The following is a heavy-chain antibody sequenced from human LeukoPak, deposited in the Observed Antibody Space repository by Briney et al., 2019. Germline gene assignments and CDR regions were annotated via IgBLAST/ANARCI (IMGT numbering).Heavy chain of an antibody. CDR3: ARASPQFAGAFDI. Sequence: GGSLRLSCAASGFTFSSYSMNWVRQAPGKGLEWVSSISSSSSYIYYADSVKGRFTISRDNAKNSLYLQMNSLRAEDTAVYYCARASPQFAGAFDIWGQGTMVTVSS. J-gene: IGHJ3*02. CDR1: GFTFSSYS. D-gene: IGHD3-10*01. V-gene: IGHV3-21*01. CDR2: ISSSSSYI.